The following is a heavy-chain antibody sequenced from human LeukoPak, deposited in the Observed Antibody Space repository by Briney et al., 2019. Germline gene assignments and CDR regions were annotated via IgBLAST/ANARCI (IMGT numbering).Heavy chain of an antibody. CDR3: ARGGLAYCGGDCPNWFDP. CDR2: INPNSGGT. V-gene: IGHV1-2*02. Sequence: ASVKVSCKASGYTFTSYGISWVRQAPGQGLEWMGWINPNSGGTNYAQKFQGRVTMTRDTSISTAYMELSRLRSDDTAVYYCARGGLAYCGGDCPNWFDPWGQGTLVTVSS. CDR1: GYTFTSYG. D-gene: IGHD2-21*02. J-gene: IGHJ5*02.